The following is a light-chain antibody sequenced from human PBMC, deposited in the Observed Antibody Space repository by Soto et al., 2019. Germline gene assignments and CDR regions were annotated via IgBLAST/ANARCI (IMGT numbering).Light chain of an antibody. J-gene: IGKJ2*01. CDR2: SVS. CDR1: QSVATN. CDR3: QQYKSWPPYT. V-gene: IGKV3-15*01. Sequence: EIVMTQSPATLSVSPGQRATLSCRASQSVATNLAWYQQKPGRAPRLLIYSVSTRATGIPARFSGSGSGTVFTLTITSLRPEDFAVYYCQQYKSWPPYTFGQGTKLEIK.